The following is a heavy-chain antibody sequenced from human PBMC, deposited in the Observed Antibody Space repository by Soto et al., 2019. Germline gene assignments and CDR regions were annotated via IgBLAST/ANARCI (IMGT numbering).Heavy chain of an antibody. Sequence: TLSLTCAVYGGSFSGYYWSWIRQPPGKGLEWIGEINHSGSTNYNPSLKSRVTISVDTSKNQFSLKLSSVTAADTAVYYCARGSSSWYPFDYWGQGTLVTVSS. CDR3: ARGSSSWYPFDY. CDR1: GGSFSGYY. V-gene: IGHV4-34*01. J-gene: IGHJ4*02. D-gene: IGHD6-13*01. CDR2: INHSGST.